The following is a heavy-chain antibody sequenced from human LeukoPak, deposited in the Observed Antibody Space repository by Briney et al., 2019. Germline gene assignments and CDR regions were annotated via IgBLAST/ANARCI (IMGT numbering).Heavy chain of an antibody. CDR1: GVSIKSFNG. J-gene: IGHJ4*02. CDR2: WYSSVGI. Sequence: SETLSLTCAVSGVSIKSFNGWGWVRPPPGPGLGFMCSWYSSVGIYYNPPLKSRVIISVDTSKNQFSLNLNPVLPADTALYYCARVRWFGELLPYCFDYWGQGTLVTVSS. V-gene: IGHV4-38-2*01. D-gene: IGHD3-10*01. CDR3: ARVRWFGELLPYCFDY.